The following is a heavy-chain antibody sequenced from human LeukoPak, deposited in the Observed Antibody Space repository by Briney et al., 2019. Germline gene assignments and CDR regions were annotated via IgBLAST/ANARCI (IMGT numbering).Heavy chain of an antibody. D-gene: IGHD4-17*01. V-gene: IGHV1-46*01. J-gene: IGHJ3*02. Sequence: GASVKVSCKASGYTFTSYYMHWVRQAPGQGLEWMGIINPSGGSTSYAQKFQGRVTMTRDMSTSTDYMELRSLRSDDTAVYYCARVFTDYGDYVGGAFDIWGQGTMVTVSS. CDR3: ARVFTDYGDYVGGAFDI. CDR2: INPSGGST. CDR1: GYTFTSYY.